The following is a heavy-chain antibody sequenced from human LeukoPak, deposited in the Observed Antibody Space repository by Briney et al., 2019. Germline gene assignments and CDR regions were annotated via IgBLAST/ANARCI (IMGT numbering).Heavy chain of an antibody. CDR1: GFTFISYS. J-gene: IGHJ4*02. Sequence: GSLRLPCAASGFTFISYSMSWVRHAPGGGLEWVAAFSSSSGSTYYADSVKGRFTISRDNTKNTLYQQMNSLRAEETAVYYCANGPQMGGYDSVDYWGQGTLVTVSS. CDR3: ANGPQMGGYDSVDY. V-gene: IGHV3-23*01. CDR2: FSSSSGST. D-gene: IGHD3-3*01.